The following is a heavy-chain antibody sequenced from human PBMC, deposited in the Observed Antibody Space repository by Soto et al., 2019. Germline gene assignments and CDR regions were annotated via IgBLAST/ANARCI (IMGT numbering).Heavy chain of an antibody. CDR1: GYTFTSYG. CDR2: ISAYNGNT. Sequence: ASVKVSCKASGYTFTSYGISWVRQAPGQGLEWMGWISAYNGNTNYAQKLQGRVTMTTDTSTSTAYLELRSLRSDETAVYYCAREPVRHAHTIYGMEVWGQGTTVTVSS. J-gene: IGHJ6*02. CDR3: AREPVRHAHTIYGMEV. V-gene: IGHV1-18*01.